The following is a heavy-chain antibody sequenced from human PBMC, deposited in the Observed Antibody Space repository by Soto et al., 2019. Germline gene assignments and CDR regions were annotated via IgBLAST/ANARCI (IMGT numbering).Heavy chain of an antibody. V-gene: IGHV3-23*01. CDR3: TQGPDYDAYVRDS. J-gene: IGHJ4*02. Sequence: EVQLLESGGGLVQPGGSLRLSCAASGFTFSSYSMSWVRKAPGKGLEWGSAITAGAESTFYADSVRGRFTISRDNSKNTVSLQLSGLRAEDTAIYYCTQGPDYDAYVRDSWGQGTLVTVSS. D-gene: IGHD4-17*01. CDR1: GFTFSSYS. CDR2: ITAGAEST.